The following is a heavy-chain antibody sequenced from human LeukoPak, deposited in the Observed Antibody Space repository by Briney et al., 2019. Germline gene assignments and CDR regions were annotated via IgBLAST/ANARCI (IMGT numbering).Heavy chain of an antibody. CDR2: ISAYNGNT. D-gene: IGHD3-22*01. CDR3: ARPSTYYYDSSGSPVEYFQH. CDR1: GYTFTSYG. J-gene: IGHJ1*01. Sequence: ASVKVSCKASGYTFTSYGFSWVRQAPGQGLEWMGWISAYNGNTRYAQKLQGRVTMTTDTSTSTAYMELRSPRSDDTAVYYCARPSTYYYDSSGSPVEYFQHWGQGTLVTVSS. V-gene: IGHV1-18*01.